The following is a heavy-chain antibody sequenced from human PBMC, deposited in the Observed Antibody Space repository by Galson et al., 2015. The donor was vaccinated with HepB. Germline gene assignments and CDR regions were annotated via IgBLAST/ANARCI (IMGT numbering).Heavy chain of an antibody. CDR1: GDSVSSNSAS. CDR3: SRGVLTWTGYDYGSFFDY. V-gene: IGHV6-1*01. CDR2: TYYRPKWYY. D-gene: IGHD5-12*01. J-gene: IGHJ4*02. Sequence: CAISGDSVSSNSASWNWIRQSPSRGLEWLGMTYYRPKWYYDYAVSVKSRMSINPDTSKNQFSLQLNSVTPEDTAVYYCSRGVLTWTGYDYGSFFDYWGQGSQVTVSS.